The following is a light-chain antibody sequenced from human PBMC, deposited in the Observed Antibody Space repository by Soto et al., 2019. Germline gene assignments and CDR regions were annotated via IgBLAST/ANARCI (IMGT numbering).Light chain of an antibody. CDR3: ISYTGSSTSYV. CDR1: RSDIGSYYY. CDR2: GVS. Sequence: QSALTQPASVSGSPGQSITISCSGTRSDIGSYYYVAWYQQFPGKTPKILIYGVSNRPSGVSSRFSGSKSGNTASLTISGLQAEDEADYYCISYTGSSTSYVFGSGTKLTVL. V-gene: IGLV2-14*01. J-gene: IGLJ1*01.